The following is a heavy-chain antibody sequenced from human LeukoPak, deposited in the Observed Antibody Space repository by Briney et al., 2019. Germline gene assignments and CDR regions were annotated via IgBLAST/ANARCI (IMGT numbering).Heavy chain of an antibody. CDR2: IWYDGSNK. D-gene: IGHD3-10*01. V-gene: IGHV3-33*01. CDR3: ARVGFGELFDAFDI. Sequence: GGSLRLSCAASGFTFSSYGMHWVRQAPGKGLEWVAVIWYDGSNKYYADSAKGRFTISRDNSKNTLYLQMNSLRAEDTAVYYCARVGFGELFDAFDIWGQGTMVTVSS. CDR1: GFTFSSYG. J-gene: IGHJ3*02.